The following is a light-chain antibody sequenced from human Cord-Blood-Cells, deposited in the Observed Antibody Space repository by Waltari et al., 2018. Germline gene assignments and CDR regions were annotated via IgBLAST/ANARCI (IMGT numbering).Light chain of an antibody. CDR2: EVS. V-gene: IGLV2-14*01. CDR1: SSDVGGYNY. Sequence: SALTQPASVSGSPGQSLTISCTGTSSDVGGYNYVSWYQQHPGKAPNLMIYEVSNRPAGVSNRVSGSKAGNTASLTISGLQAEDEADYYCSSYTSSSTLVFGGGTKLTVL. CDR3: SSYTSSSTLV. J-gene: IGLJ3*02.